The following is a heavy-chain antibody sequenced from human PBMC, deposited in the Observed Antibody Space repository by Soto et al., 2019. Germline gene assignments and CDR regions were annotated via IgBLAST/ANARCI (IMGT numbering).Heavy chain of an antibody. Sequence: DAVSSTCAVSGGSISRYHSSWIRQPPGKGLEWIGYIYYSGSTNYNPSLKSRVTMSVDTSKNHFSLKLRSATAADTAVYYCARDNYESSGYYPTLYYGMDVWGQGTTVTLSS. J-gene: IGHJ6*02. CDR1: GGSISRYH. CDR2: IYYSGST. D-gene: IGHD3-22*01. V-gene: IGHV4-59*01. CDR3: ARDNYESSGYYPTLYYGMDV.